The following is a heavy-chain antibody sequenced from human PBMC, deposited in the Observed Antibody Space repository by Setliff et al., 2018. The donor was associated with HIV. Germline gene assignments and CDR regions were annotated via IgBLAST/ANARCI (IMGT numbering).Heavy chain of an antibody. D-gene: IGHD1-7*01. J-gene: IGHJ3*01. CDR2: VDYSGDT. CDR1: GATIHYHY. V-gene: IGHV4-59*11. Sequence: LSLTCSISGATIHYHYWSWIRQPPGKGLEWIGYVDYSGDTEYNPSLQSRATISRDPSKSQVSLTLNSATAADTTVYYCTRGPGGTVPKPLEAFDVWGRGAVVTVSS. CDR3: TRGPGGTVPKPLEAFDV.